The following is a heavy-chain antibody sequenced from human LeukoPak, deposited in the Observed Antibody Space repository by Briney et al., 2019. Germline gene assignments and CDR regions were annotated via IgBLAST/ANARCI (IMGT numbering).Heavy chain of an antibody. CDR2: ISAYNGNT. V-gene: IGHV1-18*01. CDR1: GGTFSSYA. D-gene: IGHD3-22*01. J-gene: IGHJ4*02. Sequence: ASVKVSCKASGGTFSSYAISWVRQAPGQGLEWMGWISAYNGNTNYAQKLQGRVTMTTDTSTSTAYMELRSLRSDDTAVYYWARDLKYYYDSSGYYSSAYYFDYWGQGTLVTVSS. CDR3: ARDLKYYYDSSGYYSSAYYFDY.